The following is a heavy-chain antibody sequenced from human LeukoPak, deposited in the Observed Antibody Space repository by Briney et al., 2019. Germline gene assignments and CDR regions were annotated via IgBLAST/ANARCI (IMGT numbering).Heavy chain of an antibody. V-gene: IGHV4-39*01. CDR3: ARLIRAYSNYGFDY. J-gene: IGHJ4*02. CDR2: IYYSGST. D-gene: IGHD4-11*01. CDR1: GGSISSSSYS. Sequence: PSETLSLTCTVSGGSISSSSYSWGWLRQPPGKGLEWIGSIYYSGSTYYNPSLKSRVTISVDTSKNQFSLKLSSVTAADTAVYYCARLIRAYSNYGFDYWGQGTLVTVSS.